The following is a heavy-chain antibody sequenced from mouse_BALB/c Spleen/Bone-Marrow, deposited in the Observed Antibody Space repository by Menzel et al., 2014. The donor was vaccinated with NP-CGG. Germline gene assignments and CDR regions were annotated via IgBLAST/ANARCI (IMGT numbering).Heavy chain of an antibody. J-gene: IGHJ4*01. Sequence: EVMLVESGGDLVKPGGSLKLSCAASGFTFSTYGMSWVRQTPDKRLEWVATISSGGGYTYYPDSVKGRFTISRDNANNTLYLQMSSLKSEDTAMYYCTRQRNWDHYAMVYWGQGTSVTVSS. CDR2: ISSGGGYT. CDR3: TRQRNWDHYAMVY. D-gene: IGHD4-1*01. CDR1: GFTFSTYG. V-gene: IGHV5-6*01.